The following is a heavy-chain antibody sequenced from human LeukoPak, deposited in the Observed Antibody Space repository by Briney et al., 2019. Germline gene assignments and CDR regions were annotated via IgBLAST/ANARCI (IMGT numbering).Heavy chain of an antibody. CDR1: GFTFSSYG. J-gene: IGHJ4*02. D-gene: IGHD4-17*01. Sequence: GGSLRLSCAASGFTFSSYGMHWVRQAPGKGLEWVAVISYDGSNKYYADSVKGRFTISRDNSKNTLYLQMNSLRAEDTAVYYGAKDNPNYGDYVFYWGQGTLVTVSS. V-gene: IGHV3-30*18. CDR3: AKDNPNYGDYVFY. CDR2: ISYDGSNK.